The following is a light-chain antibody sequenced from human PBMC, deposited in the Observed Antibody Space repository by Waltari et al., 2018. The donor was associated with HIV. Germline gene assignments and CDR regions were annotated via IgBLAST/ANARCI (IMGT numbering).Light chain of an antibody. Sequence: QSVLTQPPSVSGAPGQRVTISCTGSSSNIGAGYDVPWYQQLPGTATKPLIYGNSNRPSGVPDRFSGSKSGTSASLAITGLQAEDEADYYCQSYDSSLSGSKVFGGGTKLTVL. V-gene: IGLV1-40*01. CDR2: GNS. J-gene: IGLJ3*02. CDR3: QSYDSSLSGSKV. CDR1: SSNIGAGYD.